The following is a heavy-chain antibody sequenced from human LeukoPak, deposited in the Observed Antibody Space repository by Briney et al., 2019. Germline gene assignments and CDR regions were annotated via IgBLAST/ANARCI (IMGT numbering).Heavy chain of an antibody. D-gene: IGHD3-22*01. V-gene: IGHV3-23*01. CDR3: AKDDWITMIVY. CDR2: ISGSGASS. CDR1: GFTFSSYA. Sequence: GGSLRLSCAASGFTFSSYAMSWVRQARGKGLEWVSAISGSGASSYYADSVKGRFTISRDNSKNTLYLQMNSLRAEDTAVYYCAKDDWITMIVYWGQGTLVTVSS. J-gene: IGHJ4*02.